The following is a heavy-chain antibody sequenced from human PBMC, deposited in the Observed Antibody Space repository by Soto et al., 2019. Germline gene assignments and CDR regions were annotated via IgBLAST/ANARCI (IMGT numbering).Heavy chain of an antibody. Sequence: QVPLVQSGAEVKEPGASVKVSCKASGYTFTNYGIIWVRQAPGQGLEWMGWISAYNADTNYAPRLQGRVTMTTDTSTSTAYMELRSLRSDDTAVYYCARDDRLYTGSQSHHFDYWGQGTLVTVSS. D-gene: IGHD6-6*01. CDR1: GYTFTNYG. J-gene: IGHJ4*02. V-gene: IGHV1-18*04. CDR2: ISAYNADT. CDR3: ARDDRLYTGSQSHHFDY.